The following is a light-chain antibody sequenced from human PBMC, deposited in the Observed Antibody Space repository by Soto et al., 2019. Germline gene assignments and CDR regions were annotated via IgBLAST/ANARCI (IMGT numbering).Light chain of an antibody. CDR2: DVR. J-gene: IGLJ1*01. CDR1: SSDVGGYNY. V-gene: IGLV2-14*01. CDR3: SSYTSSSTYF. Sequence: QSALTQPASVSGSPGQSITISCTGTSSDVGGYNYVSWYQQHPGKAPKLMIYDVRNRPAGVSNRFSGSKSGNTASLTISGLQAEDEADYYCSSYTSSSTYFFGPVTKLTV.